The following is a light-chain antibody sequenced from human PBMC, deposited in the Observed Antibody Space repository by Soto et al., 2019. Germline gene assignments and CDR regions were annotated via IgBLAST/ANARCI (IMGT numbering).Light chain of an antibody. Sequence: QSVLTQPRSVSGSPGGSVSISCTGTSSDVGGYNYVSWYQQHPGKAPKLMIYDVSKRPSGVPDRFSGSKSGNTASLTISGLQAEDEADYYCCSYAGSYAYVFGPGTKVT. V-gene: IGLV2-11*01. CDR1: SSDVGGYNY. CDR2: DVS. J-gene: IGLJ1*01. CDR3: CSYAGSYAYV.